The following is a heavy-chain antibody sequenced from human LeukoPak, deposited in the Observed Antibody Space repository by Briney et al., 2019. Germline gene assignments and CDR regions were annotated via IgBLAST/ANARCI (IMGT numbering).Heavy chain of an antibody. CDR2: INPNSGGT. CDR1: GYTITDYY. D-gene: IGHD3-10*01. V-gene: IGHV1-2*02. J-gene: IGHJ4*02. Sequence: ATVKVSCKASGYTITDYYMHWVRQAPGQGLEWMGWINPNSGGTNYAQKFQGRVTMTRDTSISTAYMELSRLRSDDTAVYYCARESSGSYDYWGQGTLVTVSS. CDR3: ARESSGSYDY.